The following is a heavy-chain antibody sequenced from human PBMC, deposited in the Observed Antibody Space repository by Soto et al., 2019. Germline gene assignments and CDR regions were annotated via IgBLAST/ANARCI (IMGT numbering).Heavy chain of an antibody. CDR3: ARPTVLVPAAFYALDV. D-gene: IGHD2-2*01. Sequence: ASVKVSCKASGYTFTNYAMHWVRQAPGQRLEWMGWINAGNGNTRYSQKFQGRVTITRDTSASTASMELSSLRTEDTAVYFCARPTVLVPAAFYALDVWGQGTTVTVSS. J-gene: IGHJ6*02. CDR1: GYTFTNYA. V-gene: IGHV1-3*01. CDR2: INAGNGNT.